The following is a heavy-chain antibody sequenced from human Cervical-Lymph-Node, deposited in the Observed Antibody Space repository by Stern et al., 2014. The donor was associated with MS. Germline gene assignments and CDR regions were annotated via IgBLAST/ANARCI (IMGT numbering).Heavy chain of an antibody. Sequence: QVQLQESGPGLVKPSETLSLTCTVSGGAVSDYYWNWIRQRPGKGLEWVGYISDTGTTNYNPSLHIRVTITLYTSQNQVSLRLRSVTAADAAVYYCSRDPSTTSSDWFFDLWGRGSLVTVSS. CDR2: ISDTGTT. D-gene: IGHD1-1*01. J-gene: IGHJ2*01. V-gene: IGHV4-59*02. CDR3: SRDPSTTSSDWFFDL. CDR1: GGAVSDYY.